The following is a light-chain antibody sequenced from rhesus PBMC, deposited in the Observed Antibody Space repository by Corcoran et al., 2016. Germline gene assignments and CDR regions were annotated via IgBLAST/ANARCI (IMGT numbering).Light chain of an antibody. CDR1: QGISSW. CDR3: QQYNSRPPMT. V-gene: IGKV1-22*01. Sequence: DIQMTQSPSSLSASVGDTVTITCRASQGISSWLAWYQQKPGKAPKLLIYKASSLQSGVPSRFSGSGSVTDFTLTISSLQSEDFATYSCQQYNSRPPMTFGPGTKLEIK. J-gene: IGKJ3*01. CDR2: KAS.